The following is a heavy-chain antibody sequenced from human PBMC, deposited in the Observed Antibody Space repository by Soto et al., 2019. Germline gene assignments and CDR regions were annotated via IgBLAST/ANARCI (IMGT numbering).Heavy chain of an antibody. CDR3: ARDLEGIAAAGGAFDI. CDR1: GYTFTSYG. CDR2: ISAYNGNT. J-gene: IGHJ3*02. Sequence: GASVKVSCKASGYTFTSYGISWVRQAPGQGLEWMGWISAYNGNTNYAQKLQGRVTMTTDTSTSTAYMELRSLRSDDTAVYYCARDLEGIAAAGGAFDIWGQGTMVTVS. D-gene: IGHD6-13*01. V-gene: IGHV1-18*01.